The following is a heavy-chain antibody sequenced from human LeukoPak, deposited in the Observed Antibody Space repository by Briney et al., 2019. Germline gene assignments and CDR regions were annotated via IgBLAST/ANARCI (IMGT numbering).Heavy chain of an antibody. Sequence: PGRSLRLSCAASGFTFSSYAMHWVRQAPGKGLEWVAVISYDGSNKYYADSVNGRFTISRDNSKNTLYLQMNSLRAEDTAVYYCATDGGVYDFWSGYYTRNYYYYGMDVWGQGTTVTVSS. D-gene: IGHD3-3*01. CDR1: GFTFSSYA. CDR3: ATDGGVYDFWSGYYTRNYYYYGMDV. J-gene: IGHJ6*02. CDR2: ISYDGSNK. V-gene: IGHV3-30-3*01.